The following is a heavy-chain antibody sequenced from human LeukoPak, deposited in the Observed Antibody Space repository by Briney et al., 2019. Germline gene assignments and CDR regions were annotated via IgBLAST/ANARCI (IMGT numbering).Heavy chain of an antibody. V-gene: IGHV3-30*02. J-gene: IGHJ4*02. Sequence: GGSLRLSCVASGFSFSTYGMHWVRQAPGRGLGWVAFIRHDGSSKYYADSVKGRFTISRDNSKNTLYLQMNSLRAEHTAVYYCAKGGLIVVPAARGFDYWGQGTLVTVSS. D-gene: IGHD2-2*01. CDR1: GFSFSTYG. CDR2: IRHDGSSK. CDR3: AKGGLIVVPAARGFDY.